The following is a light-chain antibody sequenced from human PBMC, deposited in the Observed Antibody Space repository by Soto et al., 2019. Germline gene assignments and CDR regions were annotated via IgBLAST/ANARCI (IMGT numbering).Light chain of an antibody. V-gene: IGKV3-15*01. Sequence: EIVMTQSPATLSVSPGERATLSCRASQSVSSNLAWYQQKPGQAPWLLIYGASTRATGIPARFSGSGSGTEFTITISSLQSEDYAVYYCHQYHNWPPWTFGQGTKVEIK. CDR3: HQYHNWPPWT. CDR1: QSVSSN. J-gene: IGKJ1*01. CDR2: GAS.